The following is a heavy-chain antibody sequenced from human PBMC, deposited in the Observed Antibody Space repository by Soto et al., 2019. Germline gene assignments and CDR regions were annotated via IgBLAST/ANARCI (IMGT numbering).Heavy chain of an antibody. CDR3: ARRPNTIFGVVPGWFDP. CDR1: VGSITISSYY. D-gene: IGHD3-3*01. V-gene: IGHV4-39*01. J-gene: IGHJ5*02. Sequence: SETLSLTSPVSVGSITISSYYGGWIRKPPGKGLEWIGSIYYSGSTYYNPSLKSRVTISVDTSKNQFSLKLSSVTAADTAVYYCARRPNTIFGVVPGWFDPWGQGTLVTVSS. CDR2: IYYSGST.